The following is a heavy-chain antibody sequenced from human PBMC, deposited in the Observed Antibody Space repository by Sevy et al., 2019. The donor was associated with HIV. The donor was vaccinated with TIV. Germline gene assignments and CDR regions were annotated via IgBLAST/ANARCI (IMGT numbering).Heavy chain of an antibody. J-gene: IGHJ3*01. V-gene: IGHV3-21*01. CDR3: ARPYGSGSWEAFDV. Sequence: GGSLRLSCAASGFSFSSYTMNWVRQAPGQGLEWVSSFSGSSNYIYYADSLKGRFTISRDNAKNSLYLQMHSLRADDTAVYFCARPYGSGSWEAFDVWGQGTVVTVSS. D-gene: IGHD3-10*01. CDR2: FSGSSNYI. CDR1: GFSFSSYT.